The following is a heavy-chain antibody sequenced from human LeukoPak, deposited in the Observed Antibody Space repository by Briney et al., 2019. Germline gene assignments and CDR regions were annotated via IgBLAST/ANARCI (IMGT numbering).Heavy chain of an antibody. D-gene: IGHD5-18*01. J-gene: IGHJ5*02. CDR1: GYTFTSYD. CDR2: MNPNSGNT. CDR3: ARKGAQLASNWFDP. Sequence: ASVKVSCKASGYTFTSYDINWVRQATGQGLEWMGWMNPNSGNTGYAQKFQGRVTMTRNTSISTAYMELSSLRSVDTAVYYCARKGAQLASNWFDPWGQGTLVTVSS. V-gene: IGHV1-8*01.